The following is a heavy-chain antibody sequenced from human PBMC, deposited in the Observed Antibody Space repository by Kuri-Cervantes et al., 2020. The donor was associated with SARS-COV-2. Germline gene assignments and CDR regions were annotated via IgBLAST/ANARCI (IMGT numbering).Heavy chain of an antibody. J-gene: IGHJ4*02. D-gene: IGHD2-2*01. CDR1: GGSISSYY. CDR2: IYYSGST. Sequence: SETLSLTCTVSGGSISSYYWSWIRQPPGKGLEWIGYIYYSGSTNYNPSLKSRVTISVDTSKNQFSLKLSSATAADTAVYYCASTYQDIVVVPAAPDYWGQGTLVTVSS. V-gene: IGHV4-59*12. CDR3: ASTYQDIVVVPAAPDY.